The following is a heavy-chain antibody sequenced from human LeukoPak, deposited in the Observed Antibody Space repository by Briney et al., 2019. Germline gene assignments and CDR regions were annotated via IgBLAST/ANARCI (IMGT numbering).Heavy chain of an antibody. J-gene: IGHJ4*02. D-gene: IGHD2-15*01. Sequence: ASVKVSCKASGYTFISYGISWVRQAPGQGLEWMGWISAHNGNTKYAQNLRGRVTMTTDTSTSTAYMELRSLRSDDTAVYYCARDSSCDYWGQGTLVTVSS. CDR2: ISAHNGNT. V-gene: IGHV1-18*01. CDR3: ARDSSCDY. CDR1: GYTFISYG.